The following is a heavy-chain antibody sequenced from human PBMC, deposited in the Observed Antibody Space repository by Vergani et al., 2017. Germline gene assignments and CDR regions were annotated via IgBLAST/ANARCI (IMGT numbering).Heavy chain of an antibody. D-gene: IGHD3-3*01. CDR1: GFTFNEYW. Sequence: VHLVESGGGLVQPGGSLRLSCADSGFTFNEYWMHWARQVPGKGLVWVSGMNGDGDTISYADSVKGRFTISRDNAKNTLFLQMNSLRAEDTAVYYCARARKFRFGVVWENLFDPWGQGTLVTVSS. J-gene: IGHJ5*02. CDR3: ARARKFRFGVVWENLFDP. CDR2: MNGDGDTI. V-gene: IGHV3-74*01.